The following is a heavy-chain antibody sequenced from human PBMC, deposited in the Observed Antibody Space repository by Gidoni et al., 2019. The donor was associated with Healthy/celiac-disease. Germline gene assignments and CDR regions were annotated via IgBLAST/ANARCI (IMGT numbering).Heavy chain of an antibody. Sequence: VQRVQPGAEGKKPGESMNNSWQVYGYSFTSYWIGWVRQMPGKGLEWMGIIYPGDSDTRYSPSFQGQVTISADRSISTAYLQWSSLKASDTAMYYCARHGAAAFQHWGQGTLVTVSS. CDR2: IYPGDSDT. CDR1: GYSFTSYW. D-gene: IGHD2-15*01. V-gene: IGHV5-51*01. J-gene: IGHJ1*01. CDR3: ARHGAAAFQH.